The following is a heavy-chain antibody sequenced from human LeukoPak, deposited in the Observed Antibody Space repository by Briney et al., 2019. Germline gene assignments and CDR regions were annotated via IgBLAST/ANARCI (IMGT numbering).Heavy chain of an antibody. CDR2: IRYDGSNK. CDR3: AKDLESGSYQRFDY. D-gene: IGHD1-26*01. Sequence: AGGSLRLSCAASGFTFSSYGMHWFRQATGKGLESVAFIRYDGSNKYYADSVKGRCTISRDNSKNTLYLQMNSLRAEDTAVYYCAKDLESGSYQRFDYWGQGTLVTVSS. V-gene: IGHV3-30*02. J-gene: IGHJ4*02. CDR1: GFTFSSYG.